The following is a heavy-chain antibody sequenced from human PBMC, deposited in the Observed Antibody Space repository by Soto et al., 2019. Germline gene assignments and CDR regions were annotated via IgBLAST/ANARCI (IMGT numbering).Heavy chain of an antibody. D-gene: IGHD3-9*01. CDR3: ARVVLTITRGAFDA. V-gene: IGHV4-4*02. Sequence: QVQLQESGPGLVKPSGTLSLTCAVSGGSISSSHWWTWVRQSPGKGLEYIGEISHSGTSNSNPSLKGRLTLSVDKSKTHFSLTLTSVTAADTAVYYCARVVLTITRGAFDAWGQGTLVIVSS. CDR2: ISHSGTS. J-gene: IGHJ3*01. CDR1: GGSISSSHW.